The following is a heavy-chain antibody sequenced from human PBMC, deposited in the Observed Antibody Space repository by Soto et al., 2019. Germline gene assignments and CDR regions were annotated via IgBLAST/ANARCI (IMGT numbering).Heavy chain of an antibody. J-gene: IGHJ4*02. V-gene: IGHV3-30*03. D-gene: IGHD4-17*01. Sequence: PGGSLRLSCAASGFTFSSYGMHWVRQAPGKGLEWVAVISNDGSNKYYADSVKGRFSISRDNSKDALYLQMNSLRAEDTAVYHCAIDFYGSWGQGTLVTVSS. CDR3: AIDFYGS. CDR1: GFTFSSYG. CDR2: ISNDGSNK.